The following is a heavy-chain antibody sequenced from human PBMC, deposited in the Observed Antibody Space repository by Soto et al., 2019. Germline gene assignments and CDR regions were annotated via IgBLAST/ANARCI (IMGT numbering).Heavy chain of an antibody. V-gene: IGHV3-30*18. D-gene: IGHD1-26*01. CDR3: AKDRIVGATVLTYYFDY. CDR1: GFTFSSYG. CDR2: ISYDGSNK. Sequence: GGSLRLSCAASGFTFSSYGMHWVRQAPGKGLEWVAVISYDGSNKYYADSVKGRFTISRDNSKNTLYLQMNSLRAEDTAVYYCAKDRIVGATVLTYYFDYWGQGTLVTVSS. J-gene: IGHJ4*02.